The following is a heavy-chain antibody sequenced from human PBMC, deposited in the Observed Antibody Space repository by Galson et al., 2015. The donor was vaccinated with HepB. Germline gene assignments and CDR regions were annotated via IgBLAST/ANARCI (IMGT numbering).Heavy chain of an antibody. Sequence: SLRLSCAASGFTFGDYAMSWFRQAPGKGLEWVGFIRSKAYGGTTEYAASVKGRFTISRDDSKSIAYLQMNSLKTEDTAVYYCTRGGYYDLWSGYFLRGYYYYYMDVWGKGTTVTVSS. CDR1: GFTFGDYA. J-gene: IGHJ6*03. V-gene: IGHV3-49*03. CDR2: IRSKAYGGTT. D-gene: IGHD3-3*01. CDR3: TRGGYYDLWSGYFLRGYYYYYMDV.